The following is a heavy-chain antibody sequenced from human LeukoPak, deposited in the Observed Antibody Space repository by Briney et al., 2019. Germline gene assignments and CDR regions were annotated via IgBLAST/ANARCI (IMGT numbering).Heavy chain of an antibody. Sequence: GGSLRLSCAASGLIVSSNYMNWVRQAPGKGLEWVSIIYRDGNTNYADSVKGRFTISRDNSKNTLSLQMNSLRAEDTAVYYCACSGPYSNGGVMTDYWGQGTPVTVSS. CDR3: ACSGPYSNGGVMTDY. CDR2: IYRDGNT. J-gene: IGHJ4*02. D-gene: IGHD6-19*01. CDR1: GLIVSSNY. V-gene: IGHV3-66*01.